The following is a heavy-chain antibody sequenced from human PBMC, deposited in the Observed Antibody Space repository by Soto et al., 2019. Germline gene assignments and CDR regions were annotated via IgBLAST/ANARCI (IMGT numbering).Heavy chain of an antibody. J-gene: IGHJ6*02. V-gene: IGHV3-53*01. D-gene: IGHD3-10*01. Sequence: PGGSLRLSCVASGLPVAGSYMAWVRQAPGKGLERASVIYNDGTTYYSQSVEGRFTISRDTSKNTLYLQVDRLRDEDTAVYYCVRPLPSGQTHARDVWGQGTTVTVSS. CDR2: IYNDGTT. CDR1: GLPVAGSY. CDR3: VRPLPSGQTHARDV.